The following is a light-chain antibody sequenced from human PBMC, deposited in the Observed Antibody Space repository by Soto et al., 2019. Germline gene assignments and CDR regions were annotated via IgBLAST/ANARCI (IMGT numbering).Light chain of an antibody. Sequence: EIVLTQSPGTLSLSPGERATLSCRASQSVNSNYIAWYQQKPGQAPRLLVYGASSRATGIPARFSGSGSGTEVTLTMSRLEPEEFAGYYCQQYGSSLLTFGGGTKVEIK. CDR1: QSVNSNY. J-gene: IGKJ4*01. CDR3: QQYGSSLLT. V-gene: IGKV3-20*01. CDR2: GAS.